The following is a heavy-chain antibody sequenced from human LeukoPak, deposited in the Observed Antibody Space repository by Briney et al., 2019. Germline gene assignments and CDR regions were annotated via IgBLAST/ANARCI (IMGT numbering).Heavy chain of an antibody. J-gene: IGHJ4*02. CDR1: GFTFSSYA. D-gene: IGHD2-2*01. Sequence: GGSLRLSCAASGFTFSSYAMSWVRQAPGKGLEWVSAISGSGGSTYYADSVKGRFTISRDNSKNTLYLQMNSLRAEDTAVYYCAKDSGIVVVPAVHDYWGRGTLVTVSS. V-gene: IGHV3-23*01. CDR3: AKDSGIVVVPAVHDY. CDR2: ISGSGGST.